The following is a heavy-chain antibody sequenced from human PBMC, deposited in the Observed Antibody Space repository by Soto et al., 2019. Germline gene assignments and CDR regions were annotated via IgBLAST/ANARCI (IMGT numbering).Heavy chain of an antibody. Sequence: GGSLRLSCAASGFTFSDYYMSWIRQAPGKGLEWVSYISSSGSTIYYADSVKGRFTISRDNAKNSLYLQMNSLRAEDTAMYYCARDRKKDIVVVPAANYWGQGTLVTVSS. CDR1: GFTFSDYY. CDR3: ARDRKKDIVVVPAANY. D-gene: IGHD2-2*01. V-gene: IGHV3-11*01. CDR2: ISSSGSTI. J-gene: IGHJ4*02.